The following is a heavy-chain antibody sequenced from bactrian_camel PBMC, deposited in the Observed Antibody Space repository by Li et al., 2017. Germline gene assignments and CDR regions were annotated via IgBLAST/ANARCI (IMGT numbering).Heavy chain of an antibody. CDR1: GFTASRYC. CDR2: TTKFGPT. Sequence: HVQLVESGGGSVQPGGSLRLSCAASGFTASRYCWAWFRQAPGMEREGVASTTKFGPTNYADSVKGRFTIASDSAQNTLYLQMNSLKPEDTAMYYCAASSKYGNCREVRTYDYWGQGTQVTV. D-gene: IGHD6*01. V-gene: IGHV3S53*01. J-gene: IGHJ4*01. CDR3: AASSKYGNCREVRTYDY.